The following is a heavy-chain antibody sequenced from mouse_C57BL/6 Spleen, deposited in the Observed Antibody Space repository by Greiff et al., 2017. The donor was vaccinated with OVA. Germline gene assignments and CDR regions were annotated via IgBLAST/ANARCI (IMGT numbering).Heavy chain of an antibody. Sequence: ESGPGLVKPSQSLSLTCSVTGYSITSGYYWNWIRQFPGNKLEWMGYISYDGSNNYNPSLKNRISITRDTSKNQFFLKLNSVTTEDTATYYCAREKTYYGSSLYYFDYWGQGTTLTVSS. D-gene: IGHD1-1*01. CDR3: AREKTYYGSSLYYFDY. J-gene: IGHJ2*01. CDR1: GYSITSGYY. V-gene: IGHV3-6*01. CDR2: ISYDGSN.